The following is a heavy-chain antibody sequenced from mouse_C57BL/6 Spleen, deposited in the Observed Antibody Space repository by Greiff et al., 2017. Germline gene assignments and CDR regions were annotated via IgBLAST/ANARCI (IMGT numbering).Heavy chain of an antibody. D-gene: IGHD2-3*01. CDR2: ISSGGDYI. Sequence: EVKVVESGEGLVKPGGSLKLSCAASGFTFSSYAMSWVRQTPEKRLEWVAYISSGGDYIYYADTVKGRFTISRDNARNTLYLQMSSLKSEDTAMYYCTRDDGYYGYWGQGTTLTVSS. CDR3: TRDDGYYGY. V-gene: IGHV5-9-1*02. J-gene: IGHJ2*01. CDR1: GFTFSSYA.